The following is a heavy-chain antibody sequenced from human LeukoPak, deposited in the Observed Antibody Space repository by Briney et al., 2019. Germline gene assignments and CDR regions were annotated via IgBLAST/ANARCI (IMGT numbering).Heavy chain of an antibody. J-gene: IGHJ4*02. D-gene: IGHD3-10*01. CDR3: ARVYHYYGSENYYRTLDY. V-gene: IGHV3-74*01. CDR2: ISGDGTTT. Sequence: GSLRLSCAASGFTFNTYWMHWVRQAPGKGLAWVSRISGDGTTTAYADSVKGRFTISRDNAKNTLYLQMNSLRAEDTAVYYCARVYHYYGSENYYRTLDYWGQGTLVTVSS. CDR1: GFTFNTYW.